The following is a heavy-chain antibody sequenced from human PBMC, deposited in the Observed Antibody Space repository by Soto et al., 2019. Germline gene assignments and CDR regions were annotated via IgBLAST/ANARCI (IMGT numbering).Heavy chain of an antibody. CDR1: GGSFSGYY. CDR2: IYYSGST. V-gene: IGHV4-31*11. D-gene: IGHD5-12*01. Sequence: SETLFLTCAVYGGSFSGYYWSWIRQHPGKGLECIGYIYYSGSTYYNPSLKSRVTISVDTSKNQFSLKLSSVTAADTAVYYCARASDSGYDNRIFDYWGQGTLVTVSS. J-gene: IGHJ4*02. CDR3: ARASDSGYDNRIFDY.